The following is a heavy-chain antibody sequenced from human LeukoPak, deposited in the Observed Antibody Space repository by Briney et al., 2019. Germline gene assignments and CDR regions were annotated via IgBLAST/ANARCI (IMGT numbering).Heavy chain of an antibody. CDR1: GFTFSSYA. CDR2: ISYDGSNK. Sequence: PGRSLRLSCAASGFTFSSYAMHWVRQAPGKGLEWVAVISYDGSNKYYADSVKGRFTISRDNSKNTLYLQMNNLRAEDTAVYYCARDNVGEDHCLLYWGQGTLVTVSS. J-gene: IGHJ4*02. CDR3: ARDNVGEDHCLLY. D-gene: IGHD2-15*01. V-gene: IGHV3-30*04.